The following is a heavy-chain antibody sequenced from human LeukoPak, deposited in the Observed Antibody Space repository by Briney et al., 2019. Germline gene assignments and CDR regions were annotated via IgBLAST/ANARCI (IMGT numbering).Heavy chain of an antibody. V-gene: IGHV1-69*05. CDR2: IIPIFGTA. J-gene: IGHJ4*02. Sequence: SVKVSCKASGGTFSSYAISWVRQAPGQGLEWMGGIIPIFGTANYAQKLQGRVTMTTDTSTSTAYMELRSLRSDDTAVYYCARGGVAYNYDFWSGYYKAGFFDYWGQGTLVTVSS. D-gene: IGHD3-3*01. CDR3: ARGGVAYNYDFWSGYYKAGFFDY. CDR1: GGTFSSYA.